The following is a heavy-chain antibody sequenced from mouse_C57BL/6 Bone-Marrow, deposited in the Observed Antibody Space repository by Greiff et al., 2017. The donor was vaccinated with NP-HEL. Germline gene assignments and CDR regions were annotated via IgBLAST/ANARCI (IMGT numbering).Heavy chain of an antibody. CDR1: GYTFTSYW. Sequence: QVQLQQPGAELVRPGTSVKLSCKASGYTFTSYWMHWVKQRPGQGLEWIGVIDPSDSYTNYNQKFKGKATLTVDTSSSTAYMQLSSLTSEDSAVYYCARGGSTMVTTRGGWFAYWGQGTLVTVSA. J-gene: IGHJ3*01. D-gene: IGHD2-1*01. CDR2: IDPSDSYT. CDR3: ARGGSTMVTTRGGWFAY. V-gene: IGHV1-59*01.